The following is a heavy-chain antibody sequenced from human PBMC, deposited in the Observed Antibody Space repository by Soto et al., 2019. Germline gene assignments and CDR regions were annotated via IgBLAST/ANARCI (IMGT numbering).Heavy chain of an antibody. CDR3: GRIYGDYAFDI. J-gene: IGHJ3*02. D-gene: IGHD4-17*01. CDR2: ISAYNGNT. Sequence: ASVKVSCKASGYTFTGYYMHWVRQAPGQGLEWMGWISAYNGNTNYAQKLQGRVTMTTDTSTSTAYMELRSLRSDDTAVYYCGRIYGDYAFDIWGQGTMVTVSS. V-gene: IGHV1-18*04. CDR1: GYTFTGYY.